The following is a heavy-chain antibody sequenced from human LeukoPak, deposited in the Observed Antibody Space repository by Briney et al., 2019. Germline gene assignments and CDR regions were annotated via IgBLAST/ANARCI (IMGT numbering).Heavy chain of an antibody. CDR3: ARSVSYGSGSYSLY. CDR1: GYSLGSYW. V-gene: IGHV5-10-1*01. CDR2: IDPSDSYT. J-gene: IGHJ4*02. Sequence: GESLKISCKASGYSLGSYWISWVRQMPGKGLEYMGRIDPSDSYTNFGPSFQGHVTISADKSISTAYLQWSSLKASDTAMYYCARSVSYGSGSYSLYWGQGTLVTVSS. D-gene: IGHD3-10*01.